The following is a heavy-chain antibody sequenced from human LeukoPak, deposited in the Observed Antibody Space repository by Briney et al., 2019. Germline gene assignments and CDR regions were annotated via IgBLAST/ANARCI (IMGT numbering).Heavy chain of an antibody. CDR3: TRSGSSGHPTFDI. J-gene: IGHJ3*02. V-gene: IGHV4-31*03. CDR2: INYSGST. D-gene: IGHD1-26*01. Sequence: PSQTLSLTCPVSGGSISSGGYYWSWIRQHPGKVLEWIGYINYSGSTYYNPSLKSRVTISVDTSKNQFSLKLRFVTAADTAVYYCTRSGSSGHPTFDIWGQGTMVTVSS. CDR1: GGSISSGGYY.